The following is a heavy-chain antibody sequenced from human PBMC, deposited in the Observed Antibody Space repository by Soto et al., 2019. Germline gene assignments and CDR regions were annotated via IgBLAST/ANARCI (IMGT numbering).Heavy chain of an antibody. CDR2: INHSGST. Sequence: SETLSLTCAVYGGSFSGYYWSWIRQPPGKGLEWIGEINHSGSTNYNPSLKSRVTISVDTSKNQFSLKLSSVTAADTAVYYCARGGQLENYYYYYMDVWGKGTTVTVSS. V-gene: IGHV4-34*01. CDR3: ARGGQLENYYYYYMDV. CDR1: GGSFSGYY. D-gene: IGHD6-13*01. J-gene: IGHJ6*03.